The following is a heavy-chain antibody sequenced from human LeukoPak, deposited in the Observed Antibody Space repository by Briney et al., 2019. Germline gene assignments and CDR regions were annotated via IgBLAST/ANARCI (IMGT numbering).Heavy chain of an antibody. D-gene: IGHD3-3*01. J-gene: IGHJ4*02. V-gene: IGHV4-39*01. CDR1: GGSFSSSSYY. CDR3: CRHVGYYYTTGNFRDY. Sequence: SETLSLTCTVSGGSFSSSSYYWGRIRQPPGKGLEWIGSMYYTGSTYYNPSLKGRVTISVDTSKNQFFLKLRSAAAADTAVYYYCRHVGYYYTTGNFRDYWGQGTLVTVSS. CDR2: MYYTGST.